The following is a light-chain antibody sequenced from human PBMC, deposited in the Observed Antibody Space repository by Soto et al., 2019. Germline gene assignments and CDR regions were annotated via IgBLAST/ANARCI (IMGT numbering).Light chain of an antibody. CDR2: GAS. J-gene: IGKJ2*01. CDR3: QQYGGSPPYT. V-gene: IGKV3-20*01. Sequence: EIVLTRSPGTLSLSPGERATLSCRATQSVTSSYLAWYQQKPGQAPRLLIYGASTRATGIPDRFSGSGSGTHFTLTISRLEPKDFAVYYCQQYGGSPPYTFGQRTKLEIK. CDR1: QSVTSSY.